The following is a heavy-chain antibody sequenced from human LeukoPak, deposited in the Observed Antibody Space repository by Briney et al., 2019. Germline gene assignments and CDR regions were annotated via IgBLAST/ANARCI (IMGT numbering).Heavy chain of an antibody. CDR2: INQDGSEI. J-gene: IGHJ4*02. CDR1: GFTFSSYW. Sequence: GGSLRFSCAASGFTFSSYWMSWVRQAPGKGLEWVANINQDGSEINYLDSVKGRFTISRDNAKNSLYLQMNSLRAEDTAVYYCARDRGYSNFDSWGQGILVTVSS. D-gene: IGHD4-23*01. V-gene: IGHV3-7*01. CDR3: ARDRGYSNFDS.